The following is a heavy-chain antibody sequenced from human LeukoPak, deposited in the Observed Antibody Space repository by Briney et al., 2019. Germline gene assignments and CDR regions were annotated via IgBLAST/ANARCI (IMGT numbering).Heavy chain of an antibody. D-gene: IGHD4-11*01. Sequence: GGSLRLSCAASEFTFSNYWMSWVRQAPGKGLEWVANINQDGSKKYYVDSVKGRFAISRDNTKNSLHLQMSSLRAEDTVVYYCASLTVIDYWGQGTLVTVSS. J-gene: IGHJ4*02. CDR3: ASLTVIDY. CDR1: EFTFSNYW. V-gene: IGHV3-7*01. CDR2: INQDGSKK.